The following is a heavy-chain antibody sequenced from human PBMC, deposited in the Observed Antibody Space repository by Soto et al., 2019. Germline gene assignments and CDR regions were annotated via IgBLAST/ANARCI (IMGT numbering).Heavy chain of an antibody. J-gene: IGHJ4*02. CDR2: INPNSGGT. CDR1: GYTFTGYY. V-gene: IGHV1-2*02. CDR3: ARVVGSSSWYEGYYFDY. Sequence: QVQLVQSGAEVKKPGASVKVSCKASGYTFTGYYMHWVRQAPGQGLGWMGWINPNSGGTNYAQKFQGRVTMTRDTSINTAYMELSRLRSDDTAVYYCARVVGSSSWYEGYYFDYWGQGTLVTVSS. D-gene: IGHD6-13*01.